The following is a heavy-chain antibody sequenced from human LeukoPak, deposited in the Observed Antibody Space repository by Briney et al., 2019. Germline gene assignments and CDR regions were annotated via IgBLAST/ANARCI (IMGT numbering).Heavy chain of an antibody. CDR1: GGSISSYY. CDR3: ARVSGDQLLTFGY. D-gene: IGHD2-2*01. J-gene: IGHJ4*02. Sequence: SETLSPTCTVSGGSISSYYWSWIRQPPGKGLEWIGYIYYSGSTNYNPSLKSRVTISVDTSKNQFSLRLSSVTAADTAVYYCARVSGDQLLTFGYWGQGTLVTVSS. CDR2: IYYSGST. V-gene: IGHV4-59*01.